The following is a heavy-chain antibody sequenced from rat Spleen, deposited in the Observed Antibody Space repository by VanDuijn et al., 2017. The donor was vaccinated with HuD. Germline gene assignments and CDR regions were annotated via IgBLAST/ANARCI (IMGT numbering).Heavy chain of an antibody. V-gene: IGHV3-1*01. CDR1: GYSITSNY. J-gene: IGHJ4*01. CDR3: ARYSVVTLYYVMDA. Sequence: EVQLQESGPGLVKPSQSLSLTCSVTGYSITSNYWGWIRKFPGNKMEWMGNISYSDSTSYHPSLKSRISITRDTSKNQFFLQLNSVTTEDPATYYCARYSVVTLYYVMDAWGQGASVTVSS. D-gene: IGHD1-1*01. CDR2: ISYSDST.